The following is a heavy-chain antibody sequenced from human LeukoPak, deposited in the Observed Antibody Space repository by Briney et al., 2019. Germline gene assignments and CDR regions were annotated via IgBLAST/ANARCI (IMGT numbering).Heavy chain of an antibody. CDR2: INPNSGGT. J-gene: IGHJ5*02. CDR3: ARGGLTMVRGDLNWFDP. Sequence: ASVKVSCKASGYTFTGHYMHWVRQAPGQGLEWMGWINPNSGGTNYAQKFQGRVTMTRDTSISTAYMELSRLRSDDTAVYYCARGGLTMVRGDLNWFDPWGQGTLVTVSS. V-gene: IGHV1-2*02. D-gene: IGHD3-10*01. CDR1: GYTFTGHY.